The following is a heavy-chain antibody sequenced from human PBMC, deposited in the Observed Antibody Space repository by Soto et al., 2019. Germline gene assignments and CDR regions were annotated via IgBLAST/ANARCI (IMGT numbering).Heavy chain of an antibody. CDR3: AIVNDYYYGMDV. V-gene: IGHV3-48*01. J-gene: IGHJ6*02. CDR2: ISSSSSTI. CDR1: GFTFSSYS. Sequence: EVQLVESGGGLVQPGGSLRLSCAASGFTFSSYSMNWVRQAPGKGLEWVSYISSSSSTIYYADSVKGRFTISRDNAKNSLYLQMNSLRAEDTAVYYCAIVNDYYYGMDVWGQGTTVTVSS.